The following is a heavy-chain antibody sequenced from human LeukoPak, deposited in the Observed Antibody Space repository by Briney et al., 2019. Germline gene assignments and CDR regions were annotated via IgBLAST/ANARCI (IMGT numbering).Heavy chain of an antibody. CDR2: ISSSNNYI. J-gene: IGHJ4*02. Sequence: GSLRLSCAASGFTFSSYNMNWVRQAPGKGLEWVSSISSSNNYIYYADSVKGRFTISRDNAKKSLYLQMNSLRAEDTAVYYCARDSEPLRFLEWLFDYWGQGTLVTVSS. CDR3: ARDSEPLRFLEWLFDY. CDR1: GFTFSSYN. D-gene: IGHD3-3*01. V-gene: IGHV3-21*01.